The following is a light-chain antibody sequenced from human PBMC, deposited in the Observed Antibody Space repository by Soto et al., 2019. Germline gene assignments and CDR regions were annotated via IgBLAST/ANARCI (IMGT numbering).Light chain of an antibody. J-gene: IGKJ1*01. CDR3: QQYYSTPWT. Sequence: DIVITQSPDSLAVSLGERATINCKSSQSVLYSSNNKNYLAWYQQKPGQPPKLLIYWASTRESGVPDRFSGSGSGTDFTLTICSLQAEDVAFYYCQQYYSTPWTFGQGTKVEIK. CDR1: QSVLYSSNNKNY. CDR2: WAS. V-gene: IGKV4-1*01.